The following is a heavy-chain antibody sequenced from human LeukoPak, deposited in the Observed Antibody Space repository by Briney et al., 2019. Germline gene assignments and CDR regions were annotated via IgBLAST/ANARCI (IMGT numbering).Heavy chain of an antibody. D-gene: IGHD2-15*01. CDR3: VRRGFCTGASCSFALDH. V-gene: IGHV4-30-2*01. CDR1: GGSISSGGYY. CDR2: IYHSGST. J-gene: IGHJ4*02. Sequence: SQTLSLTCTVSGGSISSGGYYWSWIRQPPGKGLEWIGYIYHSGSTYCNPSLKSRVTISVDRSKNQFSLKLSSVTAADTAMYYCVRRGFCTGASCSFALDHWGQGILVTVSS.